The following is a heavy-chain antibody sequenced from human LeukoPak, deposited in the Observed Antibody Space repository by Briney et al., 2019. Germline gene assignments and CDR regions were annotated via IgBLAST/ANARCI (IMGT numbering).Heavy chain of an antibody. D-gene: IGHD6-19*01. Sequence: SVMVSCKASGGTFSSYAISWVRQAPGQGLEWMGGIIPIFGTANYAQKFQGRVTITTDESTSTAYTELSSLRSEDTAVYYCASGEAVAGTRVLDYWGQGTLVTVSS. CDR3: ASGEAVAGTRVLDY. CDR1: GGTFSSYA. J-gene: IGHJ4*02. CDR2: IIPIFGTA. V-gene: IGHV1-69*05.